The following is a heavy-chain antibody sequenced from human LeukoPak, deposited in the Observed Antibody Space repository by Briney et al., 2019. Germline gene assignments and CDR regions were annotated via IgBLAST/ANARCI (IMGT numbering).Heavy chain of an antibody. CDR2: INYSGST. CDR1: GGSISSYY. CDR3: ARGRASSWSPFTY. D-gene: IGHD6-19*01. V-gene: IGHV4-59*01. J-gene: IGHJ4*02. Sequence: KPSETLSLTCTVSGGSISSYYWGWIRQPPGKGLEWSGDINYSGSTTYNPSLTSRVTISVDTSKNQFSLKLNSVTAADTAVYYCARGRASSWSPFTYWGQGILVTVSS.